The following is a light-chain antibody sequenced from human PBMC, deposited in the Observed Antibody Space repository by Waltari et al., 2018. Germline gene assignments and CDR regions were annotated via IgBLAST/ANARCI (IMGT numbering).Light chain of an antibody. Sequence: SYELSQPPSVSVSPGQTASITCSGDKLGEKYASWYQQKPGQSPVLVIHQVGKRPSGVPERFSGSNSGNTATLTISGTQALDEADYYCQAWDSGTYVVFGGGTKLTVL. CDR3: QAWDSGTYVV. V-gene: IGLV3-1*01. CDR2: QVG. J-gene: IGLJ2*01. CDR1: KLGEKY.